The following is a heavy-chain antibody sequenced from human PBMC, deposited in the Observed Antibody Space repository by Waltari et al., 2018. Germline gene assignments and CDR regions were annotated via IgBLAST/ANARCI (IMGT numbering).Heavy chain of an antibody. J-gene: IGHJ3*02. CDR1: GFTLCSFW. CDR2: MNRDGSET. CDR3: ARLSSSWNEKGAFDI. V-gene: IGHV3-7*01. D-gene: IGHD6-13*01. Sequence: EVQLVESGGGLVQPWGSRRLSCGGTGFTLCSFWLAWVRQAPGKGLDWVANMNRDGSETYYVDSVKGRFTISRDNAKNSLYLEMNTLRVEDTAIYYCARLSSSWNEKGAFDIWGQGTMVTVSS.